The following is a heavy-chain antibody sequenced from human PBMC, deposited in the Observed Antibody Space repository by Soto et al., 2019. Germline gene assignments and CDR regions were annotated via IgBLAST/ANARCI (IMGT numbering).Heavy chain of an antibody. CDR3: ARTYDSNGYANEFDS. Sequence: QVVLQESGPGLVKPSETLSLTCSVSGRSITSYYWSWVRQPPGKGLEWIGYIYDNGITSQNPSLKSRVTMSADTSQNQFSLKLTAVTGADTAVYVCARTYDSNGYANEFDSWGQGILVTVTS. J-gene: IGHJ4*02. D-gene: IGHD3-22*01. V-gene: IGHV4-59*12. CDR1: GRSITSYY. CDR2: IYDNGIT.